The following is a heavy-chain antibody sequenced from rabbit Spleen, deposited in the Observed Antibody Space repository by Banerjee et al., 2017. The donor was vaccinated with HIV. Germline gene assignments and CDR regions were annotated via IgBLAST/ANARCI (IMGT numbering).Heavy chain of an antibody. CDR3: ARDGAGGSYFAL. D-gene: IGHD8-1*01. CDR2: IDPVFGIT. V-gene: IGHV1S7*01. J-gene: IGHJ4*01. Sequence: HLKESGGGLVQPGGSLKLSCTASGFTLSSYYMNWVRQAPGKGLEWIGYIDPVFGITYYANWVNGRFSISRENAQNTVFLQMTSLTAADTATYFCARDGAGGSYFALWVSGTLVTVS. CDR1: GFTLSSYY.